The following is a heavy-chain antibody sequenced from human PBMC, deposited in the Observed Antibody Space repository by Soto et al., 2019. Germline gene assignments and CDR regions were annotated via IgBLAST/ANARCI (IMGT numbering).Heavy chain of an antibody. CDR1: GFTFSSYG. CDR3: VRSRWLYAIDY. CDR2: ISNNLTYV. Sequence: PGGSLRPSCAASGFTFSSYGMHWVRQAPGKGLEWVSFISNNLTYVKYADSVKGRFTISRDNAKDSLSLQMNSLRAEDTAVYYCVRSRWLYAIDYWGHGILVTVSS. D-gene: IGHD4-17*01. J-gene: IGHJ4*01. V-gene: IGHV3-21*04.